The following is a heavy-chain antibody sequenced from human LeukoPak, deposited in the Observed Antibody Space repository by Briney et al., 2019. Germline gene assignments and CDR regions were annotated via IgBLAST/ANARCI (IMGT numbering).Heavy chain of an antibody. J-gene: IGHJ6*02. Sequence: GGSLRLSCAASGFTFSSYWMHWVRQAPGKGLVWVSRINSDASTTSYADSVKGRFTISRDNSKNTLYLQMNSLRAEDTAVYYCARDAYRDYYDSNGYYYVGMDVWGQGTTVTVSS. CDR1: GFTFSSYW. CDR3: ARDAYRDYYDSNGYYYVGMDV. V-gene: IGHV3-74*01. D-gene: IGHD3-22*01. CDR2: INSDASTT.